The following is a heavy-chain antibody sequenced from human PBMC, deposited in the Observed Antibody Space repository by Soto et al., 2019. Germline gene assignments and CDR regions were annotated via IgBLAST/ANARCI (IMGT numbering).Heavy chain of an antibody. J-gene: IGHJ6*02. CDR2: ISAYNGNT. D-gene: IGHD3-10*01. V-gene: IGHV1-18*01. Sequence: QVQLVQSGAEVKKPGASVKVSCKASGYTFTSYGISWVRQAPGQGLEWMGWISAYNGNTNYAQKLQGRVTMTTDTSTSTAYMELRSLRSDDTAVYYCARVLDLTGSGSYYYYGMDVWGQGTTVTVSS. CDR1: GYTFTSYG. CDR3: ARVLDLTGSGSYYYYGMDV.